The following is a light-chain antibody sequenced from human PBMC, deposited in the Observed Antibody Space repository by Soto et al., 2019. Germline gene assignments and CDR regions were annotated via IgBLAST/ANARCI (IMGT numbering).Light chain of an antibody. Sequence: QSALTQPASVSGSPGQSITISCTGTSSDVAGYNYVSWYQQHPGKAPKLMIYDVSNWPSGVSNRFSGSKSGNTASLTISGLQAEDEADYYCSSYTSSSTPIFGGGTKVTVL. CDR2: DVS. CDR1: SSDVAGYNY. V-gene: IGLV2-14*01. CDR3: SSYTSSSTPI. J-gene: IGLJ2*01.